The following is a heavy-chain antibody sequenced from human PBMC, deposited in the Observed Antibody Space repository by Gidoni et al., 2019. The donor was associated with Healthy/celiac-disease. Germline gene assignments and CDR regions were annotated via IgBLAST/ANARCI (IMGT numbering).Heavy chain of an antibody. CDR3: ARDGYYDSSGYYEGGYYYYYGMDV. Sequence: QVQLVASGGGVALPGGSLSLSCAASGFTFSSYAMHWAPQAPGQGLEWVAVIAYDGSNKYYADSVKGRVNSSRDNSKNKLYLQMNSLRAEDTAVYYCARDGYYDSSGYYEGGYYYYYGMDVWGQGTTVTVSS. J-gene: IGHJ6*02. CDR2: IAYDGSNK. CDR1: GFTFSSYA. V-gene: IGHV3-30*04. D-gene: IGHD3-22*01.